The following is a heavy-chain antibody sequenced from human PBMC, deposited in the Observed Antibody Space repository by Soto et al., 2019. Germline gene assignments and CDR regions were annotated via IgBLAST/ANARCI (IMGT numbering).Heavy chain of an antibody. CDR3: AKDIRARSYYYGMDV. CDR2: ISWDGGST. CDR1: GFTFDDYA. J-gene: IGHJ6*02. Sequence: PGGSLRLPCAASGFTFDDYAMHWVRQSPGKGLEWVSLISWDGGSTYYADSVKGRFTISRDNSKNSLYLQMNSLRAEDTALYYCAKDIRARSYYYGMDVWGQGTTVTVSS. V-gene: IGHV3-43D*04.